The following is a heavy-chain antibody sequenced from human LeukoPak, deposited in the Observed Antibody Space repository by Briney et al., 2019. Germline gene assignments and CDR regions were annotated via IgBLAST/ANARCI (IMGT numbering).Heavy chain of an antibody. Sequence: ASVKVSCNASGYTFTGYYIHWVRQAPGQGLEWMGWINPNTGGTDYAQRFQGRVTTTRDSSITTAYMELSRLRSDDTAVYYCARDQEYGSGSYNGAFDIWGQGTMVTVSS. CDR3: ARDQEYGSGSYNGAFDI. CDR1: GYTFTGYY. D-gene: IGHD3-10*01. V-gene: IGHV1-2*02. J-gene: IGHJ3*02. CDR2: INPNTGGT.